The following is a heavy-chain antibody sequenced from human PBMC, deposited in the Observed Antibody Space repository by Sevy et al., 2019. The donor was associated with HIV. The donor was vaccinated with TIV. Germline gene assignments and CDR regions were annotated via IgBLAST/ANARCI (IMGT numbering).Heavy chain of an antibody. CDR1: GGSITSHY. D-gene: IGHD1-26*01. CDR3: AGENAWGRGYS. J-gene: IGHJ4*02. Sequence: SETLSLTCTVSGGSITSHYWNWIRQPPGKGLEWIANIYYNGHINYNPSLKSRVTLSLDTSKNRFSLRLSSVTAAETALYYCAGENAWGRGYSWGQGTLVTVSS. CDR2: IYYNGHI. V-gene: IGHV4-59*08.